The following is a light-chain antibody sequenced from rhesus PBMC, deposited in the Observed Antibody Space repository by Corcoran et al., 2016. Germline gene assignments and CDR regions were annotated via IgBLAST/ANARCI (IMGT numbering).Light chain of an antibody. V-gene: IGKV3-35*02. CDR3: PEYNDWPLT. Sequence: ETVMMQSPATLSLSPGERATLSCRASQSVGSTLAWYQQKPGQAPRLLIYYASSRATGIPERFSGNGFRTEFTLTISSLDTEDVGVYYCPEYNDWPLTFGGGTKVEIK. CDR2: YAS. J-gene: IGKJ4*01. CDR1: QSVGST.